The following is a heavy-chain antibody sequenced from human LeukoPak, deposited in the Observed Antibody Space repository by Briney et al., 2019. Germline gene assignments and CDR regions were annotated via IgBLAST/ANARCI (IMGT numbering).Heavy chain of an antibody. V-gene: IGHV3-53*01. CDR1: GFTVSSNY. D-gene: IGHD3-10*01. J-gene: IGHJ4*02. CDR3: TRDTFGFHDY. CDR2: IYSGGST. Sequence: GGSLRLSCAASGFTVSSNYMSWVRQAPGKGLEWVSVIYSGGSTYYADSVKGRFTISRDNAKNTLYLQMNSLRGDDTAVYYCTRDTFGFHDYWGQGTLVTVSS.